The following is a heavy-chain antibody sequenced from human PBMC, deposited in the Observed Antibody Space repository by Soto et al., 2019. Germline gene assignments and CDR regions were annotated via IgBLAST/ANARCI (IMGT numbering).Heavy chain of an antibody. CDR1: GGSISSSSYY. J-gene: IGHJ1*01. V-gene: IGHV4-39*01. CDR2: IYYSGST. CDR3: ARLAESAEYFQH. Sequence: QLQLQESGPGLVKPSETLSLTCTVSGGSISSSSYYWGWIRQPPGKGPEWIGSIYYSGSTYYNPSLKSRVTISVDTSKNQFSLKLSSVTAADTAVYYCARLAESAEYFQHWGQGTLVTVSS.